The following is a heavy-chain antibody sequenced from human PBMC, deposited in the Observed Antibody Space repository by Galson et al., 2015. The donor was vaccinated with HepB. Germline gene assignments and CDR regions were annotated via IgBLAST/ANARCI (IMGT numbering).Heavy chain of an antibody. J-gene: IGHJ6*02. D-gene: IGHD3-22*01. Sequence: SCKASGGTFSSYAISWVRQAPGQGLEWMGGIIPIFGTANYAQKFARRVTISADKFTSTAYKEMRSLRSEGTAVYYCAKITTNSPHLYYYGMDVWGQGIPVTVSS. CDR2: IIPIFGTA. V-gene: IGHV1-69*06. CDR3: AKITTNSPHLYYYGMDV. CDR1: GGTFSSYA.